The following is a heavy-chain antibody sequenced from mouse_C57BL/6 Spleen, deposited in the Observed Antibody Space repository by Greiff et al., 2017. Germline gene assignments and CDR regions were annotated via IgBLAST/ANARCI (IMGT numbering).Heavy chain of an antibody. D-gene: IGHD2-4*01. CDR3: ARDYDYDGAWFAY. CDR2: INPSSGYT. Sequence: QVQLKESGAELAKPGASVKLSCKASGYTFTSYWMHWVKQRPGQGLEWIGYINPSSGYTKYNQKFKDKATLTADKSSSTAYMQLSSLTYEDSAVXYCARDYDYDGAWFAYWGQGTLVTVSA. V-gene: IGHV1-7*01. CDR1: GYTFTSYW. J-gene: IGHJ3*01.